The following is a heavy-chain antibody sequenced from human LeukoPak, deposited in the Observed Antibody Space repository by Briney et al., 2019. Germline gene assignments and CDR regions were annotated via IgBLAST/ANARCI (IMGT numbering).Heavy chain of an antibody. Sequence: SETLSLTCTVSGGSISSHYWSWIRQPPGQGLEWIGYVHSSGGANYNPSLNSRVTMSVDTSKDRLSLRLSSVAAADTAVYYCARRRDDYRKGNYFDYWGQGTLVTVSS. J-gene: IGHJ4*02. CDR1: GGSISSHY. V-gene: IGHV4-59*08. D-gene: IGHD5-24*01. CDR3: ARRRDDYRKGNYFDY. CDR2: VHSSGGA.